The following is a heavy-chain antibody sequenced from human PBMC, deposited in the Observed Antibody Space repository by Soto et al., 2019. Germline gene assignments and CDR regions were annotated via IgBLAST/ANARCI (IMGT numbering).Heavy chain of an antibody. CDR1: GGSISSYY. J-gene: IGHJ4*02. CDR3: ARNHCSGGSCYLFFDY. Sequence: SETLSLTCTVSGGSISSYYWSWIRQPPGKGLEWIGYIYYSGSTNYNPSLKSRVTMSVDRSKNQFSLNLSSVTAADTAVYYCARNHCSGGSCYLFFDYWGLGNMVTVSS. D-gene: IGHD2-15*01. CDR2: IYYSGST. V-gene: IGHV4-59*08.